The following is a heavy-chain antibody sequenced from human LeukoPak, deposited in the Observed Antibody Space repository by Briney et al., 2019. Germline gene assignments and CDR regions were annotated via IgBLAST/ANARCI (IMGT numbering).Heavy chain of an antibody. Sequence: GGYLRLSCAASGFTFSSYGMNWVRQAPGKGLEWVSYISNGGDTIHYADSVKGRFTISRDNAKNSVHLQMNSLRAEDTAVYYCARDLSGSYSYYYYGLGVWGQGTTVTVSS. D-gene: IGHD1-26*01. CDR2: ISNGGDTI. CDR1: GFTFSSYG. V-gene: IGHV3-48*03. J-gene: IGHJ6*02. CDR3: ARDLSGSYSYYYYGLGV.